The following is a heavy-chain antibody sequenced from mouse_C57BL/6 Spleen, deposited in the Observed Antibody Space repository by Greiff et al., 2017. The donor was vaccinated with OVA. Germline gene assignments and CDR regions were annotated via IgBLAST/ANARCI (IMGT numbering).Heavy chain of an antibody. Sequence: QVQLQQSGPGLVQPSQSLSITCTVSGFSLTGYGVHWVRQSPGKGLEWLGVIWRGGSTDYNAAFMSRLSITKDNSKSQVFFKMNSLQADDTAIYYCAKEGTYYYAMDYWGQGTSVTVSS. CDR3: AKEGTYYYAMDY. J-gene: IGHJ4*01. D-gene: IGHD3-3*01. CDR2: IWRGGST. V-gene: IGHV2-5*01. CDR1: GFSLTGYG.